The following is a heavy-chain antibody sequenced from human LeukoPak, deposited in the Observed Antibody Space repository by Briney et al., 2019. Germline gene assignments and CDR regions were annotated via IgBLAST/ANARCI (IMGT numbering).Heavy chain of an antibody. V-gene: IGHV5-51*01. CDR1: GSTFTSYW. Sequence: GESLQISCKTSGSTFTSYWIGWVRQPPGKGLECMGVIFPRDSDVRYSPSFQGQVTISADKSTNTAYLHWGSLKASDSAMYYCVRSLPGTLLRGYGMDVWGPGTTVTVS. CDR2: IFPRDSDV. J-gene: IGHJ6*02. D-gene: IGHD3-10*01. CDR3: VRSLPGTLLRGYGMDV.